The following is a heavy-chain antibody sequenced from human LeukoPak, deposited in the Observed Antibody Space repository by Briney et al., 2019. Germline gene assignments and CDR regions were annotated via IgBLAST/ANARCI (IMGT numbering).Heavy chain of an antibody. V-gene: IGHV3-66*02. J-gene: IGHJ4*02. Sequence: GGSLRLSCAASGFTVSSNYMSWVRQAPGKGLEWVSVIYSGGSTYYADSVKGRFTISRDNSKNTLYLQMNSLSAEDTAVYYCARVSRRAQYFDYWGQGTLVTGSS. CDR1: GFTVSSNY. CDR2: IYSGGST. D-gene: IGHD1-1*01. CDR3: ARVSRRAQYFDY.